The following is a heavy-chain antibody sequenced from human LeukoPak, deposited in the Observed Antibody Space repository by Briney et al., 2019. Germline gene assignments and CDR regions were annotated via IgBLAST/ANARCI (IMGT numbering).Heavy chain of an antibody. CDR3: TRLGRIQLWPPGVDL. V-gene: IGHV3-73*01. CDR2: IRSRANSYAT. Sequence: GGSLRLSCAASGFSFSVSAMHWVRQASGKGLEWVGRIRSRANSYATAYAASVKGRFTISRDDSKNTAYLQMNSLKTEDTAVYYCTRLGRIQLWPPGVDLWGQGTTVTDSS. D-gene: IGHD5-18*01. CDR1: GFSFSVSA. J-gene: IGHJ6*02.